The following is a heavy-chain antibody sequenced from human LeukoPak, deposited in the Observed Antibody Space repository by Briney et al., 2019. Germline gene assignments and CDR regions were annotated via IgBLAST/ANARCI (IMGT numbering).Heavy chain of an antibody. CDR2: ISGSGGST. Sequence: GGSLRLSCAASGFTFSSYAMSWVRQAPGKGLEWVSAISGSGGSTSYAQKFQGRVTMTRDTSTSTVYMELSSLRSEDTAVYYCARRDRYSSGFDYWGQGTLVTVSS. CDR1: GFTFSSYA. V-gene: IGHV3-23*01. J-gene: IGHJ4*02. D-gene: IGHD6-19*01. CDR3: ARRDRYSSGFDY.